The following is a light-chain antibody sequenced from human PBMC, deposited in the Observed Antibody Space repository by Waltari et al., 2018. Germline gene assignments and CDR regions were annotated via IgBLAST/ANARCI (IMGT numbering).Light chain of an antibody. CDR2: ATS. Sequence: EIVLTQSPGTLYLSPGERATLSCRAGQSVGTYLAWYQQKSGQAPRLLIYATSSRATGIPDRFSGRGSGTDFTLTISRLEPEDFAVYYCQQYGSSPLTFGGGTKVEIK. CDR3: QQYGSSPLT. J-gene: IGKJ4*01. V-gene: IGKV3-20*01. CDR1: QSVGTY.